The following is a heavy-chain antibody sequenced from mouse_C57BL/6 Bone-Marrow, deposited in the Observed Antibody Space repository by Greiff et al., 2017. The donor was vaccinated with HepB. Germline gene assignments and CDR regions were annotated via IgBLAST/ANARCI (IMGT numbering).Heavy chain of an antibody. Sequence: EVKLVESGGGLVKPGGSLKLSCAASGFTFSGYGMHWVRQAPEKGLEWVAYIRSGSSTIYYADTVKGRFTISRDNAKNTLFLQMSSLRSEDTAMYYCARRTFYSGFAYWGQGALVTVSA. CDR3: ARRTFYSGFAY. V-gene: IGHV5-17*01. CDR2: IRSGSSTI. D-gene: IGHD1-1*01. J-gene: IGHJ3*01. CDR1: GFTFSGYG.